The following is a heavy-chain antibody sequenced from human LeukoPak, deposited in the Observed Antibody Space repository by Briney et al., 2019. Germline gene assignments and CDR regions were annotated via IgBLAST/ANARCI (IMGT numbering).Heavy chain of an antibody. CDR1: GYTFTSYG. CDR2: ISAYNGST. D-gene: IGHD5-18*01. Sequence: ASVKVSCKASGYTFTSYGISWVRQAPGQGLEWMGWISAYNGSTNYAQKLQGRVTMTTDTSTSTAYMELRSLRSDDTAVYYCARSTAMVYYFDYWGQGTLVTVSS. J-gene: IGHJ4*02. V-gene: IGHV1-18*01. CDR3: ARSTAMVYYFDY.